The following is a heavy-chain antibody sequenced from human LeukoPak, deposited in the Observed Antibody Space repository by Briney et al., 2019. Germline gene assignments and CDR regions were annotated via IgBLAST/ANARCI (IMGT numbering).Heavy chain of an antibody. J-gene: IGHJ4*02. D-gene: IGHD3-16*01. CDR1: GFTFSSYA. V-gene: IGHV3-23*01. Sequence: PGGSLRLSCAASGFTFSSYAMSWVRQAPGKGLEWVSAISGSGGSTYYADSVKGRFTISRDNSKNTLYLQMNSLRAEDTAVYYCAKDQNMITFGGVTPDYWGQGTLVTVSS. CDR2: ISGSGGST. CDR3: AKDQNMITFGGVTPDY.